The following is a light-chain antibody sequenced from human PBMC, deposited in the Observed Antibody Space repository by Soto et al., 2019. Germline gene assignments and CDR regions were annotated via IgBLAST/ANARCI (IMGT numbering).Light chain of an antibody. CDR2: DAS. V-gene: IGKV1-5*01. Sequence: DIQMTQSPSSLSESVGDRVTITCRASQGIRSDLGWFQQKPGEAPKLLIYDASALPRGVPLRFSGSGSGTKFTLTITSLQPDDFATYYCQQYETFSGTFGPGTKVDI. CDR3: QQYETFSGT. J-gene: IGKJ1*01. CDR1: QGIRSD.